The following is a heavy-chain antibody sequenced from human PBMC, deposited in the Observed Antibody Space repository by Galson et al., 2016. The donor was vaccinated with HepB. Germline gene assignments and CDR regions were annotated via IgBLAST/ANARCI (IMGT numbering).Heavy chain of an antibody. CDR2: ITTAGDT. Sequence: SLRHSCAASGFTFSGSDMHWVRQSRRQGLEWVASITTAGDTYYPGSVKGRFTISRENARTSLYLQMNSLRVTDTAVYYCVKDLGGNSIYWGHGTTVTVSS. V-gene: IGHV3-13*01. J-gene: IGHJ6*02. D-gene: IGHD4-23*01. CDR1: GFTFSGSD. CDR3: VKDLGGNSIY.